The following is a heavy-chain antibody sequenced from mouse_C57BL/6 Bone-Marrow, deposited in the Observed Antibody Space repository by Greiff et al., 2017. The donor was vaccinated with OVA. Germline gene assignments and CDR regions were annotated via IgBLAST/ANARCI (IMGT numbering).Heavy chain of an antibody. V-gene: IGHV1-5*01. Sequence: EVQLQPSGTVLARPGASVKMSCKTSGYTFTSYWMHWVKQRPGQGLEWIGAIYPGNSDTSYNQKFKGKAKLTAGTSASTAYMERSSLTNEDSAVYYCTTDSSGYGYWGQGTTLTVSS. J-gene: IGHJ2*01. CDR2: IYPGNSDT. CDR1: GYTFTSYW. D-gene: IGHD3-2*02. CDR3: TTDSSGYGY.